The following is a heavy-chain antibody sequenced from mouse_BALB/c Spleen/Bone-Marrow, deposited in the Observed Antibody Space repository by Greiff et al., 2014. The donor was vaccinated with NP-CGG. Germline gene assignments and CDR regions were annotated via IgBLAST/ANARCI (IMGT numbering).Heavy chain of an antibody. D-gene: IGHD2-14*01. J-gene: IGHJ4*01. CDR3: TRDRGVQGYAMDY. Sequence: EVQRVESGGGLVKPGGSLKLSCAASGFTFSDFYMYWVRQTPEKRLEWVATISDGGSYIYYPDSVKGRFTTSRDDAKNNLYLQMSSLKSEDTAMYYCTRDRGVQGYAMDYWGQGTSVTVSS. CDR1: GFTFSDFY. CDR2: ISDGGSYI. V-gene: IGHV5-4*02.